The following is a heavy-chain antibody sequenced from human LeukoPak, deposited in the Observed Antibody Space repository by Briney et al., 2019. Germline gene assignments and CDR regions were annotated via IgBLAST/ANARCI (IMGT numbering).Heavy chain of an antibody. D-gene: IGHD2-15*01. V-gene: IGHV3-66*01. CDR3: ARDSHCSGGTCYSRY. Sequence: PGGSLRLSCAASRFTISDYYMTWIRQAPGKGLEWVSVIYSGGSTYYADSVKGRFTISRDNSKNTLYLQMNSLRAEDTAVYYCARDSHCSGGTCYSRYWGQGTLVTVSS. CDR1: RFTISDYY. J-gene: IGHJ4*02. CDR2: IYSGGST.